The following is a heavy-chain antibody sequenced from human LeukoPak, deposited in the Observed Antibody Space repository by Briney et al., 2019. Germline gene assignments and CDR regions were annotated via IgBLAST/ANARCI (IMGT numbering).Heavy chain of an antibody. CDR1: GGSINSYY. CDR2: IHYSGST. V-gene: IGHV4-59*01. CDR3: ARAFWEGYFDY. D-gene: IGHD1-26*01. Sequence: SETLSLTCTVSGGSINSYYWSWIRQPPGKRLEWIGYIHYSGSTNYNPSLKSRVSVSKDTSRNQFSLKVNSVTAADTAVYYCARAFWEGYFDYWGQGTLVIVSS. J-gene: IGHJ4*02.